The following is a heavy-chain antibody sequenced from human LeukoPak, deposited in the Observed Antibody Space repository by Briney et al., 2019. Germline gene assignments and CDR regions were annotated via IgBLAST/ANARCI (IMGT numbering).Heavy chain of an antibody. D-gene: IGHD3-10*01. J-gene: IGHJ4*02. CDR2: ISGISSYI. V-gene: IGHV3-21*01. CDR1: GFTFSSYS. CDR3: ARGYGSGSYYGDY. Sequence: GGSLRLSCAASGFTFSSYSMNWVRQAPGKGLEWVSSISGISSYIYYADSVKGRFTISRGNAKNSLYLQMNSLRAEDTAVYYCARGYGSGSYYGDYWGQGTLVTVSS.